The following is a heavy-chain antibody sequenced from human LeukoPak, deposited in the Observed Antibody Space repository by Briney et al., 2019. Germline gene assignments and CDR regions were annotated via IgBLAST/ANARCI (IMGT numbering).Heavy chain of an antibody. V-gene: IGHV1-69*05. CDR1: GGTFSSYA. CDR3: ARDRLLDDYGVSHCMDV. Sequence: SVKVSCKASGGTFSSYAISWVRQAPGQGLEWMGRIIPIFGTANYAQKFQGRVTIITDESTSTAYMELSSLRSEDTAVYYCARDRLLDDYGVSHCMDVWGKGTTVTVSS. J-gene: IGHJ6*03. D-gene: IGHD4-17*01. CDR2: IIPIFGTA.